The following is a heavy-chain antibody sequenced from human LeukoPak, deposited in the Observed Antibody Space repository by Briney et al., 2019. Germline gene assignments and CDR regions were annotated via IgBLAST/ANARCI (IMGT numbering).Heavy chain of an antibody. Sequence: SVKLSSKASGYTFTGYYMHWVRQAPGQGLEWMGWINPNSGGTNYAQKFQGRVTMTRDTSISTAYMELSRLRSDDTAVYYCARDFGYLTWGQGTLVTVSS. CDR3: ARDFGYLT. D-gene: IGHD3-16*01. V-gene: IGHV1-2*02. CDR1: GYTFTGYY. J-gene: IGHJ5*02. CDR2: INPNSGGT.